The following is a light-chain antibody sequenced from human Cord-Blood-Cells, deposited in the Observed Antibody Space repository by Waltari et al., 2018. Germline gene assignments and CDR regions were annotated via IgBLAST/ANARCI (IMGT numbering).Light chain of an antibody. CDR1: QSISSY. V-gene: IGKV1-39*01. CDR3: QQSNRTIFT. J-gene: IGKJ3*01. Sequence: DIQMTQSPSSLSASVGDRVTITCRARQSISSYLNWYQQKPGKAPKLLIDAASSLQSEVPSTFSGSGSGTDFTRTISSLQSRDFSTYYSQQSNRTIFTFAPGTKADIK. CDR2: AAS.